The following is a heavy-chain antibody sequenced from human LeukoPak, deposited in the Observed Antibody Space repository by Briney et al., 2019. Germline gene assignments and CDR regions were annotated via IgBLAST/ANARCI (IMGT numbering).Heavy chain of an antibody. J-gene: IGHJ4*02. Sequence: GGSLRLSCEASGFTFGSFAMYWVRQTPGKGLDWIAGIFGSGGSPHYADSVKGRFTISRDNSKNTVYLQINSLRAEDTAVYYCGKTTAGYSSGQKPAWPVDYWGQGTLVTVSS. CDR1: GFTFGSFA. CDR2: IFGSGGSP. V-gene: IGHV3-23*01. CDR3: GKTTAGYSSGQKPAWPVDY. D-gene: IGHD5-18*01.